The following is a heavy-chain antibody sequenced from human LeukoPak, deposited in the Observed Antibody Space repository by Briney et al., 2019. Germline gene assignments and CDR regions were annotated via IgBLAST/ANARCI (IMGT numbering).Heavy chain of an antibody. CDR2: INTNTGNP. Sequence: ASVKVSCKASGYTFTSYAMNLVRQAPGQGLEWMGWINTNTGNPTYAQGFTGRFVFSLDTSVSTAYLQISSLKAEDTAVYYCARDQRLIAVAGGFSYWGQGTLVTVSS. D-gene: IGHD6-19*01. CDR3: ARDQRLIAVAGGFSY. CDR1: GYTFTSYA. J-gene: IGHJ4*02. V-gene: IGHV7-4-1*02.